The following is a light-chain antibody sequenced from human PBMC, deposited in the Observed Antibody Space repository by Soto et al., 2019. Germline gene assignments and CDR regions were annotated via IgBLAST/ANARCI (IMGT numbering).Light chain of an antibody. V-gene: IGKV3-15*01. CDR3: QQYKNWPLT. CDR1: QSVSSN. CDR2: GAS. Sequence: EIVMTQSPATLSVSPGERATLSCRASQSVSSNLAWYQQKPGQAPRLLIYGASTRATGIPARFSGSGSGTEFTLTISSLQSEDFAVYSCQQYKNWPLTFGGGTKVEIE. J-gene: IGKJ4*01.